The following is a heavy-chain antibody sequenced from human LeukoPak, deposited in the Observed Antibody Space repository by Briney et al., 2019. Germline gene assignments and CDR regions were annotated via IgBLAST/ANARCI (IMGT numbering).Heavy chain of an antibody. CDR2: IWYDGSNK. J-gene: IGHJ4*02. CDR1: GFTFSSYG. CDR3: ARDRLQPFDY. D-gene: IGHD4-11*01. V-gene: IGHV3-33*01. Sequence: PGGSLRLSCAASGFTFSSYGMHWVRQAPGKGLEWVAVIWYDGSNKYYADSVKDRFTISRDNSKNTLYLQMNSLRAEGTAVYYCARDRLQPFDYWGQGTLVTVSS.